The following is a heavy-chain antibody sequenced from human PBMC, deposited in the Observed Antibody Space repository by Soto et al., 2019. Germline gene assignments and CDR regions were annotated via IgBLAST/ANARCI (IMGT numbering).Heavy chain of an antibody. D-gene: IGHD6-19*01. J-gene: IGHJ3*02. CDR2: MSFDGSIK. Sequence: GSLRPPCAASGFIFSSYGMNWVRQAPGKGLEWVEVMSFDGSIKYYADPVKGRFTISRDNTKNTLYLQMNSLGAEDTAVYYCATIAVPPAFDIWGQGTMVTVSS. CDR1: GFIFSSYG. CDR3: ATIAVPPAFDI. V-gene: IGHV3-30*03.